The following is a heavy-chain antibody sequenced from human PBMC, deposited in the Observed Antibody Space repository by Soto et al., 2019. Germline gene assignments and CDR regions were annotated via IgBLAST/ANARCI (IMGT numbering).Heavy chain of an antibody. D-gene: IGHD3-22*01. Sequence: QGQLVQSGVEVKKPGASVKVSCKASGYTFTKYGISWLRQAPGQGLEWMGWISTYNGDANYGHKLQGRVTMTTDTSTNTAYMELRSLRSDHTAVYYCARQSHYESRTGDDAFDIWGQGTMVTVSS. J-gene: IGHJ3*02. V-gene: IGHV1-18*01. CDR2: ISTYNGDA. CDR3: ARQSHYESRTGDDAFDI. CDR1: GYTFTKYG.